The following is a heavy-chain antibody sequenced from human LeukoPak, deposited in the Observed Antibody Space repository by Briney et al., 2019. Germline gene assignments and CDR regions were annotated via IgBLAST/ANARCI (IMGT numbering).Heavy chain of an antibody. Sequence: ASLKVSCKASGYSFTDYYIHWVRQAPGQGLEWMGWINPNRGGTKYTQKFQGRVTMTMDTSITTVYMELSSLRSDDSAVYYCAREFGLVSPFDFWGQGTLLTDSS. CDR3: AREFGLVSPFDF. J-gene: IGHJ4*02. D-gene: IGHD2-8*01. CDR1: GYSFTDYY. CDR2: INPNRGGT. V-gene: IGHV1-2*02.